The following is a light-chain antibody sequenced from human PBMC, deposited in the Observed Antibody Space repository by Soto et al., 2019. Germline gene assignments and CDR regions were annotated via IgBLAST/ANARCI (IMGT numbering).Light chain of an antibody. V-gene: IGKV1-8*01. CDR3: QQYYSYTPT. J-gene: IGKJ1*01. Sequence: AIRMTQSPSSLSASTGDRVTITCRASQGISSYLAWYQQKPGKAPKLLIYAASTLQSGVPSRFSGSGSGTDFTLTISCLQSEDFATYSCQQYYSYTPTFCQGTKVEIK. CDR2: AAS. CDR1: QGISSY.